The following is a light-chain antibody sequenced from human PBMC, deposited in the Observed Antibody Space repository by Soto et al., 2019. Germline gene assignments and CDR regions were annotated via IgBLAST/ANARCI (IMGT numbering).Light chain of an antibody. CDR1: QSISSW. CDR2: NAS. Sequence: IHIIWTNTSQTPTLVARVTISCLASQSISSWLAWYQQKPGKAPKLLIYNASSLESGVPSRFSGSGSGTEFTLTISSLQPDDFATYYCQQYNSYSGAFAQGAKVDI. CDR3: QQYNSYSGA. V-gene: IGKV1-5*03. J-gene: IGKJ1*01.